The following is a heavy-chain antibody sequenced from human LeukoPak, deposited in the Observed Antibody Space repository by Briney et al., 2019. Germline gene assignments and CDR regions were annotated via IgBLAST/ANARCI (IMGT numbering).Heavy chain of an antibody. Sequence: GRSLRLSCAASGFTFSSYAMHWVRQAPGKGLEWVAVISYDGSNKYYADSVKGRFTISRDNSKNTLYLQMNSLRAEDTAVYYCARDRDDSSGYYFGVFDYWGQGTLVTVSS. CDR1: GFTFSSYA. CDR3: ARDRDDSSGYYFGVFDY. D-gene: IGHD3-22*01. CDR2: ISYDGSNK. J-gene: IGHJ4*02. V-gene: IGHV3-30*04.